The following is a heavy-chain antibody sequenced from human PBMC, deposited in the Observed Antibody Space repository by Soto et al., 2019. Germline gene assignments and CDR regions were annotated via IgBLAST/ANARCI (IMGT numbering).Heavy chain of an antibody. CDR2: ISYDGSYQ. V-gene: IGHV3-30*18. Sequence: QVQLVESGGGVVQPGTSLRLSCEASGFAFNQFGMHWVRQAPGKGLEWVAFISYDGSYQYYADSVQGRLTITRDNSMNTLNMQLNSLRREDTAVYYCAKGGEVGGVLGDPWGQGTLVTVSS. D-gene: IGHD1-26*01. J-gene: IGHJ5*02. CDR1: GFAFNQFG. CDR3: AKGGEVGGVLGDP.